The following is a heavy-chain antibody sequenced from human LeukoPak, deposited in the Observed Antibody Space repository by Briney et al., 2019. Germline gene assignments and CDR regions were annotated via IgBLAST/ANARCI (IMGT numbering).Heavy chain of an antibody. V-gene: IGHV3-48*03. CDR2: ISSSGSTI. D-gene: IGHD6-13*01. CDR3: ARDLHIAAAIY. Sequence: PGGSLRLSCAASGFTFSSYEMNWVRQAPGKGLEWVSYISSSGSTIYYADSVKGRFTISRDNAKNTLFLQMNSLRAEDTAVYYCARDLHIAAAIYWGQGTLVTVSS. J-gene: IGHJ4*02. CDR1: GFTFSSYE.